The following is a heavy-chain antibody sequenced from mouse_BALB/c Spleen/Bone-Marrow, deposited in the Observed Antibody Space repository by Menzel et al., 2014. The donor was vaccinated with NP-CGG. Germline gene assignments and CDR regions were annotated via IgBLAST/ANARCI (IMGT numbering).Heavy chain of an antibody. J-gene: IGHJ2*01. D-gene: IGHD2-3*01. V-gene: IGHV1-18*01. Sequence: DVKLQESGPELVKPGASVKISCKPSGYTFTEYTMHWVKQSHVKSLEWIGGINPNNGGTSYNQKFKDKATWTVDKSSSTAYMELRSLTSEDSAAYYCARGWLLRHYFDYWGQGTTLTVSS. CDR2: INPNNGGT. CDR3: ARGWLLRHYFDY. CDR1: GYTFTEYT.